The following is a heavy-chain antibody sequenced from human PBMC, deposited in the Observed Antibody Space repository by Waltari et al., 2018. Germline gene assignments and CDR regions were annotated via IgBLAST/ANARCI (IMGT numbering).Heavy chain of an antibody. CDR2: TYYSGGT. CDR3: ARQTYYYDSSGYYSLGAFDI. V-gene: IGHV4-39*07. D-gene: IGHD3-22*01. Sequence: QLQLQESGPGLVKPSETLSLTCTVSGGPISSIGTSLRWIRHPPGKWLEWIGSTYYSGGTYYNPSLKSRVTISVDTSKNQFSLKLSSVTAADTAVYYCARQTYYYDSSGYYSLGAFDIWGQGTMVTVSS. J-gene: IGHJ3*02. CDR1: GGPISSIGTS.